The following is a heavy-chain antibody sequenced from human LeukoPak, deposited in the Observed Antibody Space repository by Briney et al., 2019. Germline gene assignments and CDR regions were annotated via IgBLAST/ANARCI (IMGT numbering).Heavy chain of an antibody. CDR2: IYYSGST. V-gene: IGHV4-39*07. Sequence: SETLSLTCTVSGGSISSSSYYWGWIRQPPGKGLEWIGSIYYSGSTYYNPSLKSGVPISVDTSKNQFSVKLSSETAAGTAVYYFARSLSSITMSNGAFDIWGQGTMVTVSS. J-gene: IGHJ3*02. CDR3: ARSLSSITMSNGAFDI. D-gene: IGHD3-10*02. CDR1: GGSISSSSYY.